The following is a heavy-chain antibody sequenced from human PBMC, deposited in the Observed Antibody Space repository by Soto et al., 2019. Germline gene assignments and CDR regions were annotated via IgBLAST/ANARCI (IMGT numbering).Heavy chain of an antibody. CDR2: IYYRGST. D-gene: IGHD2-2*01. V-gene: IGHV4-34*01. CDR3: ARLHGYCISSSCHGHYAMDV. CDR1: VGSFSRYY. Sequence: SETLSLTCAVYVGSFSRYYWPWIRHPPETGRDWIRRIYYRGSTNYNPSLNSRVTVSVDTSKNQFSLKVTSVTAADTAVYYCARLHGYCISSSCHGHYAMDVWGQGTTVTVSS. J-gene: IGHJ6*02.